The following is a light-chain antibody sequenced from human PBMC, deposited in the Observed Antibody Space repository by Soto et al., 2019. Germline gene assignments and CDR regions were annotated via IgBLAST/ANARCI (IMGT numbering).Light chain of an antibody. CDR3: QQYGSSPRT. J-gene: IGKJ2*01. Sequence: EIVLTQSPGTLSLSPGEGATLSCRASQSVSYSFLAWYQQKPGQAPRLLIYGASSRATGIPDRFSGSGSGTDFTLTISRLEPEDFAVYYCQQYGSSPRTFGQGTKLEI. CDR1: QSVSYSF. CDR2: GAS. V-gene: IGKV3-20*01.